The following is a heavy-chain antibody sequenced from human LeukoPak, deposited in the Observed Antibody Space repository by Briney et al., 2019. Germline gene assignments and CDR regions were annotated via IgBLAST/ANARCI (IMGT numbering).Heavy chain of an antibody. J-gene: IGHJ4*02. CDR2: ITGDSTYI. CDR3: ARVQGSPY. Sequence: PGGSLRLSCAASGFTFSSSAMSWVRQAPGKGLEWVSSITGDSTYIYYADSVKGRFTVSRDNAKNSLYLHINSLRAEDTAVYYCARVQGSPYWGQGTLVTVSS. CDR1: GFTFSSSA. V-gene: IGHV3-21*01.